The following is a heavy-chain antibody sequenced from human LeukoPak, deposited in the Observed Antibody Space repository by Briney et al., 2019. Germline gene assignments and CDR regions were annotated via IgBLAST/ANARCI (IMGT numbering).Heavy chain of an antibody. Sequence: PSETLSLTCAVYGGSFSGYYWSWIRQPPGKGLEWIGEVNHSGSINYNPSLKSRVTISVDTSKNQFSLKLSSVTAADTAVYYCARGLSGLHWGQGTLVTVSS. V-gene: IGHV4-34*01. CDR2: VNHSGSI. D-gene: IGHD2/OR15-2a*01. CDR3: ARGLSGLH. J-gene: IGHJ4*02. CDR1: GGSFSGYY.